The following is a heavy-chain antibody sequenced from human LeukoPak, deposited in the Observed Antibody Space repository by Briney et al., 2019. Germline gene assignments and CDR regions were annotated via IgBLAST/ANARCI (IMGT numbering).Heavy chain of an antibody. CDR1: GFTFSSYG. J-gene: IGHJ4*02. CDR2: ISYDGSSK. V-gene: IGHV3-30*03. Sequence: PGRSLRLSCAASGFTFSSYGMHWVRQAPGKGLEWVAVISYDGSSKYYADSVKGRFTISRDNSKNTLYLQMNSLRAEDTAVYYCATVDLYDSSGYYYRTGFDYWGQRTLVTVSS. CDR3: ATVDLYDSSGYYYRTGFDY. D-gene: IGHD3-22*01.